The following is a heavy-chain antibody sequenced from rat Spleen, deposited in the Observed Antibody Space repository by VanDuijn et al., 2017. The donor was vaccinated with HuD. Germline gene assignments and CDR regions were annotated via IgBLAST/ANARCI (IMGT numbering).Heavy chain of an antibody. Sequence: EVQLAETGGGLVQPGRSLKLSCVASGFTFSSYWMYWVRQAPGKGLEWVSSISNDGINTYYPDSVKGRFTISRDNAESIVFLQMNSLKSEDTATYYCTRGARYTGAALDYWGQGVMVTVSS. CDR1: GFTFSSYW. D-gene: IGHD1-8*01. J-gene: IGHJ2*01. CDR3: TRGARYTGAALDY. V-gene: IGHV5-58*01. CDR2: ISNDGINT.